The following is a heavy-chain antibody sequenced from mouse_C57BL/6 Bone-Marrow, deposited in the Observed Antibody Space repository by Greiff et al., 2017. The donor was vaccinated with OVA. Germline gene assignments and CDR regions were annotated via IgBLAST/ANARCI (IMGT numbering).Heavy chain of an antibody. Sequence: EVKLMESGPGLVKPSQSLSLTCSVTGYSITSGYYWNWIRQFPGNKLEWMGYISYDGSNNYNPSLKNRISITRDTSKNQFFLKLNSVTTEDTATYYWARDAYYSNYDYCAVDYWCQGTSVTVTS. D-gene: IGHD2-5*01. J-gene: IGHJ4*01. CDR3: ARDAYYSNYDYCAVDY. V-gene: IGHV3-6*01. CDR2: ISYDGSN. CDR1: GYSITSGYY.